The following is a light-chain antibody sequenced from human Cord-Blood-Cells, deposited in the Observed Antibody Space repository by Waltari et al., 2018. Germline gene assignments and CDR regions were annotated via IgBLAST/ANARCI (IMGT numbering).Light chain of an antibody. CDR2: RNN. V-gene: IGLV1-47*01. J-gene: IGLJ3*02. Sequence: QSVLTQPPSASRTPGQRVPISCSGSSSNIVRTYPCCYQQPPGTAPKLLIYRNNQRPSGVPDRFSGSKSGTSASLAISGLRSEDEADYYCAAWDDSLSGWVFGGGTKLTVL. CDR3: AAWDDSLSGWV. CDR1: SSNIVRTY.